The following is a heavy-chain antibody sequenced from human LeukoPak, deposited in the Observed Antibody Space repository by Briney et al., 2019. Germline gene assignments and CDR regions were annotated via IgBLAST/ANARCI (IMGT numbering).Heavy chain of an antibody. J-gene: IGHJ4*02. CDR1: GGSISSYY. D-gene: IGHD4-17*01. CDR2: IYYSGST. Sequence: SETLSLTCTVSGGSISSYYWTWIRQPPGKGLEWMGYIYYSGSTNYNPSLKSRVIISVDTSKTQFSLKLNSVTAADTAVYYCARAGDYGIKDWGQGTLVTVSS. CDR3: ARAGDYGIKD. V-gene: IGHV4-59*01.